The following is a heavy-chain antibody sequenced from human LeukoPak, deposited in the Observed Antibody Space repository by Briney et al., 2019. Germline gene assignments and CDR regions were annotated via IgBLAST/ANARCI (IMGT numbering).Heavy chain of an antibody. CDR3: ARAAYSSTWYSRYFDL. CDR2: IGTAGEI. Sequence: GGSLRLSCAASGFTFRSYDMHWVRQATGKGLEWVSGIGTAGEIYYPGSVKGRFTISRENAKNSLYPQMNSLRAGDTAVYYCARAAYSSTWYSRYFDLWGRGTLVTVSS. D-gene: IGHD6-13*01. V-gene: IGHV3-13*01. J-gene: IGHJ2*01. CDR1: GFTFRSYD.